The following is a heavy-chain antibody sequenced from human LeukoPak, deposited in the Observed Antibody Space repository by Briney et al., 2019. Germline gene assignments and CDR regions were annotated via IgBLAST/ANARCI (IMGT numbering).Heavy chain of an antibody. J-gene: IGHJ4*02. CDR1: GFTFSNYW. V-gene: IGHV3-74*01. Sequence: GGSLRLSCAASGFTFSNYWMHWVRQAPGKGLVWVSRINTDGSSTSYVDSVKGRFTISGDNAKNSLYLQMNSLRAEDTAVHYCARGSGARWEFDYWGQGTLVTVSS. CDR2: INTDGSST. D-gene: IGHD1-26*01. CDR3: ARGSGARWEFDY.